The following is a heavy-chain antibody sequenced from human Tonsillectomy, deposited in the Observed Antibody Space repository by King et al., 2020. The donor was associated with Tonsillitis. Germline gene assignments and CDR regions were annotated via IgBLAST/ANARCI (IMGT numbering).Heavy chain of an antibody. CDR3: ACVDVSMRTFFQ. J-gene: IGHJ4*02. CDR2: ISTNNGNT. CDR1: GDTFSTYG. Sequence: QLVQSGAEVKKPGASVKVSCKASGDTFSTYGITWVRQAPEQGLEWMGWISTNNGNTTYAERLQGRVTMTTDTSTSTAYMELRRLRSDDTALYYCACVDVSMRTFFQWGQGTLVTVSS. V-gene: IGHV1-18*04. D-gene: IGHD2/OR15-2a*01.